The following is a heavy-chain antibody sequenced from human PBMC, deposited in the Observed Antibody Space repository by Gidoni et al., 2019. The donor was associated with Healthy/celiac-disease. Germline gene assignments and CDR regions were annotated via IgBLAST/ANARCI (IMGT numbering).Heavy chain of an antibody. J-gene: IGHJ6*02. Sequence: VQLVESGGGVVQPGRSLRLSCAASGFTFRSSAMHWVRQAPGKGREWVAVKSNDGSNKYYAESGKGRFTSSRDNSKNTLYLQMNSLRAEDTAVYYCARDKAYCSSTSCYYYYYYYGMDVWGQGTTVTGSS. CDR3: ARDKAYCSSTSCYYYYYYYGMDV. D-gene: IGHD2-2*01. CDR1: GFTFRSSA. CDR2: KSNDGSNK. V-gene: IGHV3-30-3*01.